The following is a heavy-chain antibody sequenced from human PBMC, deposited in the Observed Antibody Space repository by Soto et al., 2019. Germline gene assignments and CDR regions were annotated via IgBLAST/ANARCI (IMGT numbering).Heavy chain of an antibody. CDR1: GGSISSGGYY. Sequence: SETLSLTCTVSGGSISSGGYYWSWIRQHPGKGLEWIGYIYYSGSTYYNPSLKSRVTISVDTSKNQFSLKLSSVTAADTAVYYCARGSLRIGYSYGSWFDPWGQGTLVTVSS. D-gene: IGHD5-18*01. CDR2: IYYSGST. V-gene: IGHV4-31*03. CDR3: ARGSLRIGYSYGSWFDP. J-gene: IGHJ5*02.